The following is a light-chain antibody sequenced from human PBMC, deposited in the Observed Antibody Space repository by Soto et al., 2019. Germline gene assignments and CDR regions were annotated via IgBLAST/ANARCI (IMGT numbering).Light chain of an antibody. CDR3: QQRSNWSWT. V-gene: IGKV3-11*01. CDR2: DAS. Sequence: EIVLTQSPATLSLSPGERATLSCRASQSVSSYLAWYQQKPGQAPRLLIYDASNRATGIPARFSGSGSGTDFTLIISSLEPEDFAVYYCQQRSNWSWTFGQGTKVEIK. CDR1: QSVSSY. J-gene: IGKJ1*01.